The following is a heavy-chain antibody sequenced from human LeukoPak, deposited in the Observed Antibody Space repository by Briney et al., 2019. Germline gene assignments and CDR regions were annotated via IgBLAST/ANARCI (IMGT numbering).Heavy chain of an antibody. J-gene: IGHJ5*02. Sequence: GGSLRLSCAASGFTFSSYGMHWVRQAPGKGLEWVAVIWYDGSNKYYADSVKGRFTISRDNSKNTLYLQMNSLRAEDTAVYYCARDRRPDIVVVPAARGHNWFDPWGQGTLVTVSS. CDR2: IWYDGSNK. V-gene: IGHV3-33*01. CDR1: GFTFSSYG. CDR3: ARDRRPDIVVVPAARGHNWFDP. D-gene: IGHD2-2*01.